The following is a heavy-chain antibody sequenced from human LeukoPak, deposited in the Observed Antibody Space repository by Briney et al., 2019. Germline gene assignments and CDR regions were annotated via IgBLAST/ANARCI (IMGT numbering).Heavy chain of an antibody. J-gene: IGHJ4*02. D-gene: IGHD3-22*01. V-gene: IGHV4-39*01. Sequence: KPSETLSLTCTVSGGSISSSSYYWGWIRQPPGKGLEWVGSIYYSGSTYYNPSLKSRVTISVDTSKNQFSLQLSSVTAADTAVYYSARSSYYYDSSGYYYNYWGQGTLVTVSS. CDR2: IYYSGST. CDR3: ARSSYYYDSSGYYYNY. CDR1: GGSISSSSYY.